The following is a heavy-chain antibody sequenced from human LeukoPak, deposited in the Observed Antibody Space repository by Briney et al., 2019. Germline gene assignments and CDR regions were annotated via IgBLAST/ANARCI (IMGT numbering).Heavy chain of an antibody. Sequence: SGGSLRPSCAASGFTFSSYGMHWVRQAPGKGLEWVAVIWYDGSNKYYADSVKGRFTISRDNSKNTLYLQMNSLRAEDTAVYYCARLGSGWGLDYWGQGTLVTVAS. J-gene: IGHJ4*02. D-gene: IGHD6-19*01. CDR3: ARLGSGWGLDY. CDR2: IWYDGSNK. CDR1: GFTFSSYG. V-gene: IGHV3-33*01.